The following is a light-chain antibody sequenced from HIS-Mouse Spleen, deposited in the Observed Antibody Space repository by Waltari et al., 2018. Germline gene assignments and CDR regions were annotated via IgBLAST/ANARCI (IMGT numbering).Light chain of an antibody. Sequence: SYELTQPPSVSVSPGQTARITCSGDALPKKYAYWYQQKSGQAPVLVIYEDSKRPSGIPERFSGSNSGNTATLTISGTQAMDEADYYCQAWDGSTVVFGGGTKLTVL. CDR3: QAWDGSTVV. CDR1: ALPKKY. CDR2: EDS. J-gene: IGLJ2*01. V-gene: IGLV3-1*01.